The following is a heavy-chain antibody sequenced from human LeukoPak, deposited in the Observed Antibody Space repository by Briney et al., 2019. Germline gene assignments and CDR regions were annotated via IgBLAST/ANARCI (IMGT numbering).Heavy chain of an antibody. CDR2: IDYRGST. V-gene: IGHV4-31*03. CDR1: GGSFSSGGYY. D-gene: IGHD3/OR15-3a*01. J-gene: IGHJ4*02. CDR3: AREDWESYHFDY. Sequence: PSQTLSLTCTVSGGSFSSGGYYRSWIRQHPGKGLEWIGYIDYRGSTYYNPSLQSRVPLSVDTSKTQFSLKLTSFTAADTAVYYCAREDWESYHFDYWGQGTLATVSS.